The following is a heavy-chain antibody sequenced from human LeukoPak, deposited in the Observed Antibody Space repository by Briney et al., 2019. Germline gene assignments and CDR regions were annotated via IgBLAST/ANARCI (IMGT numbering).Heavy chain of an antibody. CDR1: GFTFSSYG. CDR3: AKGTTVTTHHAGPFDY. Sequence: PGGSLRLSCAASGFTFSSYGMHWVRQAPGKGLEWVAFIRYDGSNKYYADFVKGRFTISRDNSKNTLYLQMNSLRAEDMALYYCAKGTTVTTHHAGPFDYWGQGTLVTVSS. J-gene: IGHJ4*02. CDR2: IRYDGSNK. V-gene: IGHV3-30*02. D-gene: IGHD4-11*01.